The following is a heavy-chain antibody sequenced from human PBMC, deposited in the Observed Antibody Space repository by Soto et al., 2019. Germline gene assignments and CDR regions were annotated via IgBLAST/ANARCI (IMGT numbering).Heavy chain of an antibody. CDR2: ISGSGGST. CDR1: GFTFSSYA. Sequence: GSLRLSCAASGFTFSSYAMSWVRQAPGKGLEWVSAISGSGGSTYYADSVKGRFTTSRDNSKNTLYLQMNSLRAEDTAVYYCAKVRAGLRRHLDDYCGQRTLDPGSA. J-gene: IGHJ4*01. CDR3: AKVRAGLRRHLDDY. D-gene: IGHD6-13*01. V-gene: IGHV3-23*01.